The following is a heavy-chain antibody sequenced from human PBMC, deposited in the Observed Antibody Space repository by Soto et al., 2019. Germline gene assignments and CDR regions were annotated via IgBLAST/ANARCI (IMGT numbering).Heavy chain of an antibody. CDR3: AGGTYYHY. J-gene: IGHJ4*02. Sequence: GESLKILCKASGYTFTSYWIGWVRQMPGKGLEWMGVIYPGDSDTRYSPSFQGQVTISADKTINAAYLQWSSLKASDISMYYCAGGTYYHYWGQGVLVTVSS. CDR1: GYTFTSYW. D-gene: IGHD1-1*01. CDR2: IYPGDSDT. V-gene: IGHV5-51*01.